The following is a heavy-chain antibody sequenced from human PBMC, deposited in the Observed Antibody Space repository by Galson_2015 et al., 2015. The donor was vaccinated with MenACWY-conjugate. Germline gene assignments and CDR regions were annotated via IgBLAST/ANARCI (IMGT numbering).Heavy chain of an antibody. CDR1: RFIFSSYG. D-gene: IGHD3/OR15-3a*01. V-gene: IGHV3-30*18. CDR2: ISYDGSDT. Sequence: SLRLSCAASRFIFSSYGMHWVRQAPGKGLEWVAVISYDGSDTYYADSVKGRFTISRDNSKNTMNLQMNSLRTEDTAIYYCAKDGLLGLVILGYVDNWGQGTLVTVSS. CDR3: AKDGLLGLVILGYVDN. J-gene: IGHJ4*02.